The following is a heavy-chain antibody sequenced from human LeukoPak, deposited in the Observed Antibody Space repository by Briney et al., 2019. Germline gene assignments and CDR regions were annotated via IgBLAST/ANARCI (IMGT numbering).Heavy chain of an antibody. D-gene: IGHD1-14*01. CDR1: GFTFTSSA. J-gene: IGHJ6*02. Sequence: SVKVSCKASGFTFTSSAMQWVRQARGQRLEWIGWIVVGSGNTNYAQKFQERVTITRGMSTSTAYLELSSLRSEDTAVYYCAADFGWGQNHPPVYYYYGMDVWGQGTTVTVAS. CDR3: AADFGWGQNHPPVYYYYGMDV. V-gene: IGHV1-58*02. CDR2: IVVGSGNT.